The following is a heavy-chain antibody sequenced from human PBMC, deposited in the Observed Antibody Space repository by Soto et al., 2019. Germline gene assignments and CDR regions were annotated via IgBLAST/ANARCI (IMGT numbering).Heavy chain of an antibody. CDR3: VKDSDFPFLFDY. D-gene: IGHD2-21*02. CDR2: VNGDGGRT. J-gene: IGHJ4*02. CDR1: GFTFSMYT. V-gene: IGHV3-23*01. Sequence: GGSLRLSCVASGFTFSMYTMSWFRQAPGKGLEWVSSVNGDGGRTNYADSVKGRFTISRDNSQNTLSLQMNILRAEDTAIYYCVKDSDFPFLFDYWGQGAPVTVSS.